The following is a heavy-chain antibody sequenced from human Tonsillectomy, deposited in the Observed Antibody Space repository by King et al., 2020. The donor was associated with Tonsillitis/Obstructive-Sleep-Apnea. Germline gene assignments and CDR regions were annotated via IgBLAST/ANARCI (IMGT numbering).Heavy chain of an antibody. Sequence: QLQESGPGLVKPSETLSLTCTVSGGSITSSTYYWGWIRRSPGKGLEWIGSIYYSGSTQYNPSLKSRGIISVDTSKNQFSLKLNSVTAADTAVYYCARQSYSGYDSDWFDPWGQGTLVTVSS. D-gene: IGHD5-12*01. J-gene: IGHJ5*02. CDR3: ARQSYSGYDSDWFDP. CDR1: GGSITSSTYY. CDR2: IYYSGST. V-gene: IGHV4-39*01.